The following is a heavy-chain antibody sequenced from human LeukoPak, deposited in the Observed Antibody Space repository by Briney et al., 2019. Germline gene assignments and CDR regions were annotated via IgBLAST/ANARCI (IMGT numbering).Heavy chain of an antibody. CDR2: FYYSGST. Sequence: KPSETLSLTCALSGGSISSYYGSWIRQPPGKGLEWIGNFYYSGSTNYNPTLKSRVTISVDTSKSQSSLKVSSVTAADSAVYYCARESSSSFNFDLWGRGTLVTVSS. J-gene: IGHJ2*01. V-gene: IGHV4-59*01. CDR1: GGSISSYY. D-gene: IGHD6-13*01. CDR3: ARESSSSFNFDL.